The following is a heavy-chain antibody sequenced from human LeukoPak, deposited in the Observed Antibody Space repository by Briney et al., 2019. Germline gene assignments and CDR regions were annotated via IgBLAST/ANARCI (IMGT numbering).Heavy chain of an antibody. CDR1: GGSISRYY. Sequence: SETLSLTCTVSGGSISRYYWSWIRQPPGKGLEWIGYIYYSGSTNYNPSLKSRVTISVYTSKNQFSLKLSSVTAADTAVYYCARLKYYYDSSGYRAEYFQHWGQGTLVTVSS. D-gene: IGHD3-22*01. CDR2: IYYSGST. CDR3: ARLKYYYDSSGYRAEYFQH. V-gene: IGHV4-59*01. J-gene: IGHJ1*01.